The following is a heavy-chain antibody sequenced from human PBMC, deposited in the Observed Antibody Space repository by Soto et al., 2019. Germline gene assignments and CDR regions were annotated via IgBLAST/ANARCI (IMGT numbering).Heavy chain of an antibody. CDR1: GGSISSSNW. J-gene: IGHJ5*02. CDR3: ANLVVVPAAKAGWFDP. V-gene: IGHV4-4*02. CDR2: IYHSGST. Sequence: LSLTCAVSGGSISSSNWWSWVRQPPGKGLEWIGEIYHSGSTNYNPSLKSRVTISVDKSKNQFSLKLSSVTAADTAVYYCANLVVVPAAKAGWFDPWGQGTLVTVSS. D-gene: IGHD2-2*01.